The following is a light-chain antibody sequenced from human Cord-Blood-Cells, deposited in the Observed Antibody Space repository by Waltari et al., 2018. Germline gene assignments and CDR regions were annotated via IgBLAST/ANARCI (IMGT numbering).Light chain of an antibody. V-gene: IGKV3-15*01. CDR1: QSVSSN. Sequence: EIVMTQSPATLSVSPGERATLSCRASQSVSSNLAWYQQKPGQAPRLLSYGASPRATGIPARFSGSWSGTEFTLTISSLQSEDFAVYYCQQYNNWPPWTFGQGTKVEIK. CDR2: GAS. CDR3: QQYNNWPPWT. J-gene: IGKJ1*01.